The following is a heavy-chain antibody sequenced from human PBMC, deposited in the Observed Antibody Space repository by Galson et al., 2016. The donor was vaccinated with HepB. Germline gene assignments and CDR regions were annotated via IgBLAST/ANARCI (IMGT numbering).Heavy chain of an antibody. CDR3: ARHGAWNFEY. V-gene: IGHV3-7*01. CDR2: IEGDATKK. J-gene: IGHJ4*02. D-gene: IGHD4-17*01. CDR1: GFTFSTYW. Sequence: SLRLSCAASGFTFSTYWMGWVRQAPGKGLEWVANIEGDATKKFYVDSVKGRFAVSRDNAKNSLYLQMNSLRAEDTAIYYCARHGAWNFEYWGQGTLVTVSS.